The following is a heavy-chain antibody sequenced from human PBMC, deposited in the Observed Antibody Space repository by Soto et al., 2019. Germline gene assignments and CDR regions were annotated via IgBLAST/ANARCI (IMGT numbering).Heavy chain of an antibody. J-gene: IGHJ4*02. CDR1: GYTFTSYG. D-gene: IGHD5-12*01. CDR2: ISTWNDGK. V-gene: IGHV1-18*04. Sequence: XSVKVSCNPSGYTFTSYGFSWVRQAPGQGPEWMGWISTWNDGKTDAQKFRGRVTMTTDTSTSTAYMELRSLRSDDTAVYYCARLNSDYAVDYWGQGNLVTVS. CDR3: ARLNSDYAVDY.